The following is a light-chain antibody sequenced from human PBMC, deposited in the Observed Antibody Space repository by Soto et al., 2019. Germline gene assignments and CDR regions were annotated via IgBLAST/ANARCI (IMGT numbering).Light chain of an antibody. Sequence: QSALTQPASVSGSPGQSITISCTGTSSDIGGYPYVSWHQQHPGKAPKLMIYEVRYRPSGVSNRFSGSKSGITASLTISGLQAEEEADYYCSSYTTSSTQVFGTGTKLTVL. CDR3: SSYTTSSTQV. V-gene: IGLV2-14*01. CDR2: EVR. CDR1: SSDIGGYPY. J-gene: IGLJ1*01.